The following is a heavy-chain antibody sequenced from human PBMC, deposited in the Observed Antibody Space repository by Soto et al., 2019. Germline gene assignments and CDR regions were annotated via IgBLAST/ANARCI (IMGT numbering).Heavy chain of an antibody. CDR3: ATTYYDFWSGQTPLMDV. D-gene: IGHD3-3*01. J-gene: IGHJ6*02. CDR2: IYPGDSDT. V-gene: IGHV5-51*01. Sequence: PGESLKISCKGSGYSLTSYWIGWVLQMPGKGLEWMGIIYPGDSDTRYSPSFQGQVTISADKSISTAYLQWSSLKASDTAMYYCATTYYDFWSGQTPLMDVWGQGTTVTVSS. CDR1: GYSLTSYW.